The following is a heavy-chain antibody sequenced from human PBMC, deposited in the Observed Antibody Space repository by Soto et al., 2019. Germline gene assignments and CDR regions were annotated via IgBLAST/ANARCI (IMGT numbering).Heavy chain of an antibody. CDR2: IYPGDSDT. CDR3: ARNPAPKSLRYFDCSTLHGMDV. D-gene: IGHD3-9*01. CDR1: GYSFTSYW. J-gene: IGHJ6*04. Sequence: GDSLKISCKGSGYSFTSYWIGWVRQMPGKGLEWMGIIYPGDSDTRYSPSFQGQVTISDDKSISTAYLQWSSLKASDTAMYYCARNPAPKSLRYFDCSTLHGMDVWGKGTTVTVSS. V-gene: IGHV5-51*01.